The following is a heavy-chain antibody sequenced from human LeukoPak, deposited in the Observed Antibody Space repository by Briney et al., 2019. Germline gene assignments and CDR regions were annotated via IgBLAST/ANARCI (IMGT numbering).Heavy chain of an antibody. CDR3: ATDRDPTIFGVAYDY. CDR1: GYTLTELA. D-gene: IGHD3-3*01. V-gene: IGHV1-24*01. J-gene: IGHJ4*02. Sequence: ASVKVSCKVSGYTLTELAMHWVRRAPGKGLEWMGGFDPEGGETIYAQKFQGRVTMTEDTSTDTAYMELSSLRSEDTAVYYCATDRDPTIFGVAYDYWGQGTLVTVSS. CDR2: FDPEGGET.